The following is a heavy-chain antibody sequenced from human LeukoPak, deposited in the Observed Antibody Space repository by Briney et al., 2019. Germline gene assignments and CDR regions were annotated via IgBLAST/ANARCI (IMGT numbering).Heavy chain of an antibody. V-gene: IGHV4-38-2*02. CDR3: AREEGATQDAN. CDR1: GFSISSGYY. CDR2: VYHTGGT. J-gene: IGHJ4*02. Sequence: ETQSLTCTVSGFSISSGYYWAWIRQPPGKGLEWIGSVYHTGGTYYNPSLKSRVTISVDTSRNQFSLRLSSVTAADTAVYYCAREEGATQDANWGQGTLVLVSS. D-gene: IGHD1-26*01.